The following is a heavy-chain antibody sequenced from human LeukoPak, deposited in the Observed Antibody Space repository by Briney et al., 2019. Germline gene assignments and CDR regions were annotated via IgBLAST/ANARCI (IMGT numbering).Heavy chain of an antibody. V-gene: IGHV4-39*07. Sequence: SETLSLTCTVSGGSISSSSYYWGWLRQPPGTGLEWIGSIYYSGSTYYNPSLKSRVTISVDTSKNQFSLKLSSVTAADTAVYYCARDHYDSSGYYQLYYYYYMDVWGKGTTVTVSS. J-gene: IGHJ6*03. D-gene: IGHD3-22*01. CDR1: GGSISSSSYY. CDR2: IYYSGST. CDR3: ARDHYDSSGYYQLYYYYYMDV.